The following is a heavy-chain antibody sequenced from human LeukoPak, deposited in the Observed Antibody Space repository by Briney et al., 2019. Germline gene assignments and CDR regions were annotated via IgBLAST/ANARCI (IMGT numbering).Heavy chain of an antibody. CDR2: IYSGGST. CDR1: GFTVSSNY. V-gene: IGHV3-66*01. D-gene: IGHD4-17*01. J-gene: IGHJ4*02. Sequence: GGSLRLSCAASGFTVSSNYMSWVRQAPGKGLEWVSVIYSGGSTYFADSVKGRFTSSRDNSKNTLYLQMNSLRAEDTAVYYCARDPDYGDYGGDYWGQGTLVTVSS. CDR3: ARDPDYGDYGGDY.